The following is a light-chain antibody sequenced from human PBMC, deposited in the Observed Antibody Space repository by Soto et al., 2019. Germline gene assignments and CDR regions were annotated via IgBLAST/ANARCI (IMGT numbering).Light chain of an antibody. CDR1: QSVSGSY. Sequence: EIVLTQSPGTLSLSPGERATLSCRASQSVSGSYLAWYQQKPGQSPRLRIYGSSDRATGIPDRFSGSGSGTELSLTISRVEPEDFAVYYCQQYHRSAPSTFGQGTKLEIK. CDR3: QQYHRSAPST. V-gene: IGKV3-20*01. CDR2: GSS. J-gene: IGKJ2*01.